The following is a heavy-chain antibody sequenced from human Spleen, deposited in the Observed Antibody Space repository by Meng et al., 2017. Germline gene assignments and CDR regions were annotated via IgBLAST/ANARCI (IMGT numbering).Heavy chain of an antibody. CDR1: GFSLSTGGVG. Sequence: QITLKESGPTLVKPTQTLTLSCTFSGFSLSTGGVGVGWIRQPPGKALEWLAVIYWDDDKRYSPSLNRRLTITKDTSKNQVVLTMTNMDPVDTATYYCAHTHYGDFLFDYWGQGTLVTVSS. V-gene: IGHV2-5*02. CDR3: AHTHYGDFLFDY. D-gene: IGHD4-17*01. J-gene: IGHJ4*02. CDR2: IYWDDDK.